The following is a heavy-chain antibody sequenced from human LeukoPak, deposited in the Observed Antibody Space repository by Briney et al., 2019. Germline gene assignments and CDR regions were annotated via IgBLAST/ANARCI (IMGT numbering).Heavy chain of an antibody. Sequence: GGSLRLACAASGFIFNNYAMTWVRQAPGQRPHWVSVINGGGGNTHYADSVKGRFTVSRDNSKSALYLQMNSLRVEDTAVYYCVRLTTVTDYWGQGTLVAVSS. CDR2: INGGGGNT. CDR3: VRLTTVTDY. J-gene: IGHJ4*02. V-gene: IGHV3-23*01. D-gene: IGHD4-17*01. CDR1: GFIFNNYA.